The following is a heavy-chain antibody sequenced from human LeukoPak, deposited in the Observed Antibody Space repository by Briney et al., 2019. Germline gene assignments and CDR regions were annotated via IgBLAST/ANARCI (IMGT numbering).Heavy chain of an antibody. CDR1: GFTFSSYW. V-gene: IGHV3-7*03. Sequence: GGSLRLSCAASGFTFSSYWMSWVRQAPGKGLEWVANIKQDGSEKYYVDSVKGRFTISRDNAKNSLYLQMNSLRAGDTAVYYCARSGDYDFWSGYYTWNYYYYYGMDVWGQGTTVTVSS. J-gene: IGHJ6*02. CDR2: IKQDGSEK. D-gene: IGHD3-3*01. CDR3: ARSGDYDFWSGYYTWNYYYYYGMDV.